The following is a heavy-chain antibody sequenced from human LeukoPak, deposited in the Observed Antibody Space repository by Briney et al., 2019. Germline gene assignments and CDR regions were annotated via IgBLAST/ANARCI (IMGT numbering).Heavy chain of an antibody. CDR3: VKVGAYNWNDGPFDY. CDR2: ISSNGGST. Sequence: GGSLRLSCAASGFTFSSYAMHWVRQAPGKGLEYVSAISSNGGSTYYADSVKGRFTISRDNSKNTLYLQMSSLRAEDTAVYYCVKVGAYNWNDGPFDYWGQGTLVTVSS. D-gene: IGHD1-1*01. CDR1: GFTFSSYA. J-gene: IGHJ4*02. V-gene: IGHV3-64D*09.